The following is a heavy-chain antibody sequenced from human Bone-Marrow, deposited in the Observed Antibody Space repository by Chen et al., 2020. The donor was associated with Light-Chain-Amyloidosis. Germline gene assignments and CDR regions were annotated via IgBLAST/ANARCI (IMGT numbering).Heavy chain of an antibody. J-gene: IGHJ3*02. D-gene: IGHD3-9*01. CDR1: GFAFSSYA. Sequence: EVQLVESGGGLLQRGGSLRLSCAASGFAFSSYAMRWVRQAPGKGLEGVSTMSGGGGSRYYGDSVKGRLTISRDNSKNALFLQMNSLRAEDTAVYYCAKDISYDDILPGYPADAFDIWGQGTMVTVSS. V-gene: IGHV3-23*04. CDR2: MSGGGGSR. CDR3: AKDISYDDILPGYPADAFDI.